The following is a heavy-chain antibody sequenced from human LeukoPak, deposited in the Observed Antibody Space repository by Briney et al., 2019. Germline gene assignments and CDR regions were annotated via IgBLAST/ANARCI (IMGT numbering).Heavy chain of an antibody. CDR1: GFTFSTYA. Sequence: GGSLRLSCAASGFTFSTYAMNWVRQAPGKGLEWVSGISGSGGSTYYADSVKGGFTISRDNSKNTLYLQMNSLRAEDTAVYYCARVPGRDCSGTSCRELVKFDYWGQGTLVTVSS. D-gene: IGHD2-2*01. CDR3: ARVPGRDCSGTSCRELVKFDY. CDR2: ISGSGGST. V-gene: IGHV3-23*01. J-gene: IGHJ4*02.